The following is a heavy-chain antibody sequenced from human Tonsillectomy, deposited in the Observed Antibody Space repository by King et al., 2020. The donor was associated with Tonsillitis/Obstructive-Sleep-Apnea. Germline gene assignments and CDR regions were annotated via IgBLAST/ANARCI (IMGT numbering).Heavy chain of an antibody. V-gene: IGHV3-48*02. CDR1: GFTFSSYS. CDR2: INSDSDNI. J-gene: IGHJ3*02. CDR3: ARDHLYAFDI. Sequence: VQLVESGGGLVQPGGSLRLSCAASGFTFSSYSMNWVRQAPGKGLEWFSYINSDSDNIDYTDSVKGRFTISRDNAKNSLYMQMNSLRDEDTAVYYCARDHLYAFDIWGQGTMVTVSS.